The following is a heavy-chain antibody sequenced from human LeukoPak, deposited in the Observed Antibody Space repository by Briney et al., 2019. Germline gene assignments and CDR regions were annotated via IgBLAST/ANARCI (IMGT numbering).Heavy chain of an antibody. Sequence: SETLSLTCTVSGGSISSSSHYWTWIRQPPGKGLEWIGYIFYSGGSNYNPSLKSRVTISVDTSKNHFSLKLSSVTAADTAVYYCARLGSTFDIWGQGTMVTVSS. CDR1: GGSISSSSHY. J-gene: IGHJ3*02. V-gene: IGHV4-61*03. D-gene: IGHD2-2*01. CDR2: IFYSGGS. CDR3: ARLGSTFDI.